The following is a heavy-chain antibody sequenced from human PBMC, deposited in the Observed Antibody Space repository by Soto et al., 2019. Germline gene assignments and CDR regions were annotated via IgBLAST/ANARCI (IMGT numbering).Heavy chain of an antibody. D-gene: IGHD5-12*01. Sequence: SGAEVKKPGSSVKVSCKASGGTFSNYPISWVRQAPGQGLEWMGGIIPIFGTVNYAQKFQGRVTITADESTSTAYMELSSLRSEDTAVYYCARGNHRWLQLWYFDLWGRGTLVTVSS. V-gene: IGHV1-69*01. CDR3: ARGNHRWLQLWYFDL. CDR1: GGTFSNYP. J-gene: IGHJ2*01. CDR2: IIPIFGTV.